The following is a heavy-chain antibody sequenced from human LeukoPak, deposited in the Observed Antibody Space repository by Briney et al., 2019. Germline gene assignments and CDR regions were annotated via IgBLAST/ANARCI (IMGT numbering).Heavy chain of an antibody. CDR3: ARVLRYSSSWHQADY. Sequence: GGSLRLSCAASGFTFSSYAMHWVRQAPGKGLEWVAVISYDGSNKYYADSVKGRFTISRDNSKNTLYLQMNSLRAEDTAIYYCARVLRYSSSWHQADYWGQGSLVTVSS. D-gene: IGHD6-13*01. V-gene: IGHV3-30-3*01. CDR1: GFTFSSYA. J-gene: IGHJ4*02. CDR2: ISYDGSNK.